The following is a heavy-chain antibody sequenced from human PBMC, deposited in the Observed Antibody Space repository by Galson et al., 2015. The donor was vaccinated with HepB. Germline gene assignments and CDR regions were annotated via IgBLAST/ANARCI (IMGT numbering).Heavy chain of an antibody. J-gene: IGHJ4*02. V-gene: IGHV1-18*04. D-gene: IGHD6-19*01. CDR1: GYTFTSHG. Sequence: SVKVSCKASGYTFTSHGISWVRQAPGQGLEWMGWISAYSGNTNYAQKLQGRVTMTTDTSTSTAYMELRSLRSDDTAVYYCARDRGIAVVGGVDYWGQGTLVTVSS. CDR2: ISAYSGNT. CDR3: ARDRGIAVVGGVDY.